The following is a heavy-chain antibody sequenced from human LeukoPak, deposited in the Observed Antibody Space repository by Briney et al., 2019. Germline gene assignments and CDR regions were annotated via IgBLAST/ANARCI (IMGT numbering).Heavy chain of an antibody. CDR2: INPSGGST. D-gene: IGHD3-9*01. J-gene: IGHJ4*02. V-gene: IGHV1-46*01. Sequence: GASVKVSCKASGYTFTSYYMHWVRQAPGQGLEWMGIINPSGGSTSYAQKFRGRVTMTRDTSTSTVYMELSSLRSEDTAVYYCARGNDILTGYYFFDYWGQGTLVTVSS. CDR1: GYTFTSYY. CDR3: ARGNDILTGYYFFDY.